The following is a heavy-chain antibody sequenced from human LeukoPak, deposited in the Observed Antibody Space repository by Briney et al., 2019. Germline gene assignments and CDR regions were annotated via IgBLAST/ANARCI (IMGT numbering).Heavy chain of an antibody. Sequence: ASVKVSCKASGYTFTAYYVHWVRQAPGQGPEWMGWIHPNSGGTECAQSFQGRVTMTRDTSITTAYMELSSLRSDDPAVYYCARGDIYWDYWGQGTQVTVSS. J-gene: IGHJ4*02. CDR1: GYTFTAYY. CDR2: IHPNSGGT. V-gene: IGHV1-2*02. D-gene: IGHD2-15*01. CDR3: ARGDIYWDY.